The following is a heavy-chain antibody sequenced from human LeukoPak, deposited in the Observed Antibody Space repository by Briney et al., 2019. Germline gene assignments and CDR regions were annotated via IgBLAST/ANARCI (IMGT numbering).Heavy chain of an antibody. D-gene: IGHD3-22*01. Sequence: ASVKVSCKASGYTFTSYYMHWVRQAPGQGLEWMGIINPSGGSTSYAQKFQGRVTMTRDTSTSTVYMELSSLRSEDTAVYYCARVYYDSSGYYSISYWADAFDIWGQGTMVTVPS. CDR2: INPSGGST. J-gene: IGHJ3*02. CDR3: ARVYYDSSGYYSISYWADAFDI. CDR1: GYTFTSYY. V-gene: IGHV1-46*01.